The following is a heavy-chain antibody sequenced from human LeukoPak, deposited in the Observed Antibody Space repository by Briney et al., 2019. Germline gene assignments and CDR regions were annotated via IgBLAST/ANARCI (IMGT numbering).Heavy chain of an antibody. J-gene: IGHJ4*02. CDR1: GFTFSSYA. D-gene: IGHD2-8*02. Sequence: GGSLRLSCAASGFTFSSYAMHWVRQAPGKGLEWVAVISYDGSNKYYADSVKGRFTISRDNSKNTLYLQMNSLRAEDTAVYYCARVPGSGGSWGQGTLVTVSS. V-gene: IGHV3-30*14. CDR2: ISYDGSNK. CDR3: ARVPGSGGS.